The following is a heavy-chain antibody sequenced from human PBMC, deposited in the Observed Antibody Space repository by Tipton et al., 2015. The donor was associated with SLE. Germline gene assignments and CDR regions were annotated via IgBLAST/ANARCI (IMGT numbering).Heavy chain of an antibody. CDR2: IYTSGST. Sequence: GLVKPSETLSLTCTVSGVSISPYYWSWIRQPAGKGLEWIGRIYTSGSTNYNPSLKSRVTISVDTSKNQFSLKLSSVTAADTAVYYCASEILRDYGSAWGPDYWGQGTLVTVSS. V-gene: IGHV4-4*07. CDR3: ASEILRDYGSAWGPDY. J-gene: IGHJ4*02. CDR1: GVSISPYY. D-gene: IGHD6-19*01.